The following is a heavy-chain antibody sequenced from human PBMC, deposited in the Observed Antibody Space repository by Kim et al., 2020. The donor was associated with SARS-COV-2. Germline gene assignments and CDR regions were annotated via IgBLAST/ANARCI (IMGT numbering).Heavy chain of an antibody. CDR2: INNSGST. V-gene: IGHV4-34*01. Sequence: SETLSLTCAVYGGSFSGYYWSWIRQPPGKGLEWIGEINNSGSTNYNPSLKSRVTISVDTSKNQFSLKLSSVTAADTAVYYCARVGSSTSCPFDYWGQRTL. CDR3: ARVGSSTSCPFDY. D-gene: IGHD2-2*01. J-gene: IGHJ4*02. CDR1: GGSFSGYY.